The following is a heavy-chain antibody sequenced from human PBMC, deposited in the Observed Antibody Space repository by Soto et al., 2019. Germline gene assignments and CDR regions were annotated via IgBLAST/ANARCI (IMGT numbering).Heavy chain of an antibody. CDR2: INHSGST. Sequence: QVQLQQWGAGLLKPSETLSLTCAVYGGSFSGYYWSWIRQPPGKGLEWIGEINHSGSTNYNPSLKSRVSVSVDTSKNQFSLKLSSVTAADTAVYYWAGGRGVRGSIIATYYYYGVDVWGQGTTVTVSS. J-gene: IGHJ6*02. D-gene: IGHD3-10*01. CDR1: GGSFSGYY. CDR3: AGGRGVRGSIIATYYYYGVDV. V-gene: IGHV4-34*01.